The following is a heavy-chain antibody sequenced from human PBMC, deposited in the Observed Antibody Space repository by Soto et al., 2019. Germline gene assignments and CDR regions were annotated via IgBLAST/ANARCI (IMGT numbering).Heavy chain of an antibody. CDR2: ISYDGSNK. D-gene: IGHD3-10*01. J-gene: IGHJ4*02. CDR1: GFTFSSYG. CDR3: AKGAGYYGSGSTDY. V-gene: IGHV3-30*18. Sequence: QVQLVESGGGVVQPGRSLRLSCAASGFTFSSYGMHWVRQAPGKGLEWVAVISYDGSNKYYADSVKGRFTISRDNSKNTLYLQMNSLRAEDTAVYYCAKGAGYYGSGSTDYWGQGTLVTVSS.